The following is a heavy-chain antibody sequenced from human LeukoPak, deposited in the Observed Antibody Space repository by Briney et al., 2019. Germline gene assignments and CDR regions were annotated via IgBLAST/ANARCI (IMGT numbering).Heavy chain of an antibody. Sequence: PSETLSLTCTVSGGSISSYYWSWIRQPPGKGLEWIGYIYYSGSTNYNPSLKSRVTISVDTSKNQFSLKLSSVTAADTAVYYCASLSSSWSPYFDYWGQGTLVTVSS. CDR3: ASLSSSWSPYFDY. V-gene: IGHV4-59*01. CDR1: GGSISSYY. CDR2: IYYSGST. D-gene: IGHD6-13*01. J-gene: IGHJ4*02.